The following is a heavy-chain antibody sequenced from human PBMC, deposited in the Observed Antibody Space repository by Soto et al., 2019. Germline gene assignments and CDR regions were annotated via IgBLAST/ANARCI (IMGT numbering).Heavy chain of an antibody. CDR1: GDSINTYY. CDR3: ARGGNTALAYYYFGLEV. Sequence: QVQLQESGPGLVKPSETLSLTCTGSGDSINTYYWTWIRQPPGKGLEWIGYIYYSGSASYNPSLKSRVTISVDPSKNQFSLRRSSVTAADTAVYYCARGGNTALAYYYFGLEVWGQGTTVTVSS. V-gene: IGHV4-59*01. J-gene: IGHJ6*02. D-gene: IGHD5-18*01. CDR2: IYYSGSA.